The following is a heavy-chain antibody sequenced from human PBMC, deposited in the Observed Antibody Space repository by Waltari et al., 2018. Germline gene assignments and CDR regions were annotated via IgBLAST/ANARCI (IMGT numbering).Heavy chain of an antibody. CDR1: GLTFSTFW. D-gene: IGHD3-10*01. CDR2: IKEDGGEK. Sequence: EVQLVASGGGLVQPGGSLRLSCSASGLTFSTFWMSWVRQAPGKGLEWVASIKEDGGEKYYVDSLKGRIIISRDNAKNSLYLQMNSLRVEDTAVYYCARDRGYFDYWGLGTLVTVSS. V-gene: IGHV3-7*01. J-gene: IGHJ4*02. CDR3: ARDRGYFDY.